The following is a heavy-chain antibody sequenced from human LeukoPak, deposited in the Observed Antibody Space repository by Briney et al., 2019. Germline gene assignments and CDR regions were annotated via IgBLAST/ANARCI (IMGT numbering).Heavy chain of an antibody. V-gene: IGHV3-11*04. CDR2: ISGSGGST. Sequence: PGGSLRLSCAASGFTFSDYYMSWIRQAPGKGLEWVSAISGSGGSTYYADSVKGRFTISRDNAKNSLYLQMNSLRAEDTAVYYCARDFGGYCSSSNCYLGWLDYWGQGTLVTVSS. CDR1: GFTFSDYY. CDR3: ARDFGGYCSSSNCYLGWLDY. D-gene: IGHD2-2*01. J-gene: IGHJ4*02.